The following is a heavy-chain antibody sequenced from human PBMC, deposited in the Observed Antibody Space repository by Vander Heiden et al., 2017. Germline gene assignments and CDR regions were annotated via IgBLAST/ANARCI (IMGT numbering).Heavy chain of an antibody. CDR3: ARDRIAAVGIYYYYYGMDV. V-gene: IGHV3-13*01. D-gene: IGHD6-13*01. Sequence: EVQLVESGGGLVQPGGSLRLSCAASGFTFSSYDMHWAHQATGKGLEWVSAIGTTGDTYYPGSVKFRCTISRELIKNSVYLQRNSLRARHTAVYYCARDRIAAVGIYYYYYGMDVWVEGTPVAVSS. J-gene: IGHJ6*01. CDR2: IGTTGDT. CDR1: GFTFSSYD.